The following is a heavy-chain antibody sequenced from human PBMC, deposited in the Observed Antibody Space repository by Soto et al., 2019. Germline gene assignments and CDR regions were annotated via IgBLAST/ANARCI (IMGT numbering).Heavy chain of an antibody. D-gene: IGHD3-10*01. J-gene: IGHJ4*02. Sequence: GGSLRLSCAASGFTFRNYNMNWVRQAPGKGLEWVSYISISSTSIYYADSVKGRFTISRDNAKNSLSLQMSSLRDGDTAVYYCARDERSGPGGYFFDYWGQGTLVTVS. CDR3: ARDERSGPGGYFFDY. V-gene: IGHV3-48*02. CDR1: GFTFRNYN. CDR2: ISISSTSI.